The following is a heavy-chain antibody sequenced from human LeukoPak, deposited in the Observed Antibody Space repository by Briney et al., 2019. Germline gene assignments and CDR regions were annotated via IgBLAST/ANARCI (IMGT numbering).Heavy chain of an antibody. V-gene: IGHV5-51*01. D-gene: IGHD3-10*01. CDR1: GYSFTTYS. CDR3: SRRISVVRGTGGFDI. CDR2: IYPGDSDT. Sequence: GESLKISCKGPGYSFTTYSIGWVRQMPGKGLEWMGIIYPGDSDTSYSPSFQGQVKISSDKSTTTAYLQWSSLKASDTAMYYCSRRISVVRGTGGFDISGQGTMVTVSS. J-gene: IGHJ3*02.